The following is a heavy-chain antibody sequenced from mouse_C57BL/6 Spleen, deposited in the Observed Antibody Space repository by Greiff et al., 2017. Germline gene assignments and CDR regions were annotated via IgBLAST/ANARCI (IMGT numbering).Heavy chain of an antibody. CDR3: AHYYGSSHWYFDV. CDR1: GYTFTSYW. V-gene: IGHV1-55*01. J-gene: IGHJ1*03. CDR2: IYPGSGST. D-gene: IGHD1-1*01. Sequence: QVQLQQPGAELVKPGASVKMSCKASGYTFTSYWITWVKQRPGQGLEWIGDIYPGSGSTNYHEKFKSKATLTVDTSSSTAYMQLSSLTSEDSAVYYCAHYYGSSHWYFDVWGTGTTVTVSS.